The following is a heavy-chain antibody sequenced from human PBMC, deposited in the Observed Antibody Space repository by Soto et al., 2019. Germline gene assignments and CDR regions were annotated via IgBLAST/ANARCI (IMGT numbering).Heavy chain of an antibody. J-gene: IGHJ4*02. D-gene: IGHD3-22*01. CDR1: GGSISSNNW. CDR2: IYESGIT. CDR3: ARQSKSYDSSGYRFDY. V-gene: IGHV4-4*02. Sequence: QVQLQESGPGLVKPSGTLSLTCAVSGGSISSNNWWSWVRQPPGKGPEWIGEIYESGITNYNPSPPRRVIISVDKSKTQFSLRLNSVTAADTAVYYCARQSKSYDSSGYRFDYWGQGTLVTVSS.